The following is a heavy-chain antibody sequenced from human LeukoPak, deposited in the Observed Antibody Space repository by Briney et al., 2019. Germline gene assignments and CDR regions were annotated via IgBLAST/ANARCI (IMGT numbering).Heavy chain of an antibody. D-gene: IGHD6-19*01. CDR2: INPNSGGT. Sequence: ASVKVSCKASGYTFTGYYMHWVRQAPGQGLEWMGWINPNSGGTNYAQKFQGRVTMTRDTSISTAYMELSRLRSDDTAVYYCARDSPLGSSGWYSGELAFDYWGQGTLVTVSS. J-gene: IGHJ4*02. CDR3: ARDSPLGSSGWYSGELAFDY. V-gene: IGHV1-2*02. CDR1: GYTFTGYY.